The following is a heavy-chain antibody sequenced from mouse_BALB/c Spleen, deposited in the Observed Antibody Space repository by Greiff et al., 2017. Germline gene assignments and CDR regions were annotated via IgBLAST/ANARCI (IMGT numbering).Heavy chain of an antibody. J-gene: IGHJ4*01. D-gene: IGHD2-1*01. CDR3: ARGDYYGNYDYAMDY. CDR1: GYTFTDYN. Sequence: EVKLLESGPELVKPGASVKISCKASGYTFTDYNMHWVKQSHGKSLEWIGYIYPYNGGTGYNQKFKSKATLTVDNSSSTAYMELRSLTSEDSAVYYCARGDYYGNYDYAMDYWGQGTSVTVSS. V-gene: IGHV1S29*02. CDR2: IYPYNGGT.